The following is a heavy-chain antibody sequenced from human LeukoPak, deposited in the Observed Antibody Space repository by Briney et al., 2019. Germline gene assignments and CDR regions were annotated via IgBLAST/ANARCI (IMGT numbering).Heavy chain of an antibody. CDR3: AREPLDY. CDR1: GFAFSSYW. Sequence: GGSLRLSCAASGFAFSSYWMTWVRQAPGMGLEWVAHIKPDGSQQKYVESVKGRFTISRDNAKNSLFLQMNSLRDEDTAVYYCAREPLDYWGQGTLVTVSS. CDR2: IKPDGSQQ. V-gene: IGHV3-7*01. J-gene: IGHJ4*02.